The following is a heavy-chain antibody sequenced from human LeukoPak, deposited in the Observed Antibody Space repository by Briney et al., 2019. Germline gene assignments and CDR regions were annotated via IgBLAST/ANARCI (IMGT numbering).Heavy chain of an antibody. V-gene: IGHV3-7*01. CDR2: TKQNGSEK. D-gene: IGHD3-16*01. Sequence: GGSLRLSCAASGFSFSDYWMSWVRQAPGKGLEWVANTKQNGSEKYYVDSVKGRFTISTDNAKNSLYLQMNSLRAEDTAVYYCFTSLGYWGQGTLVTVSS. CDR1: GFSFSDYW. J-gene: IGHJ4*02. CDR3: FTSLGY.